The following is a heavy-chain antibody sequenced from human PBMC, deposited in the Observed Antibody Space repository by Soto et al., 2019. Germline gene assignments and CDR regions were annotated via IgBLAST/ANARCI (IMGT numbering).Heavy chain of an antibody. D-gene: IGHD3-22*01. V-gene: IGHV1-69*06. CDR2: IIPIFGTA. CDR1: GGTFSSYA. CDR3: ARDSYYYDSSGYFNWFDP. J-gene: IGHJ5*02. Sequence: SVKVSCKASGGTFSSYAISWVRQAPGQGLEWMGGIIPIFGTANYAQRFQGRVTITADKSTSTAYMELSSLRSEDTAVYYCARDSYYYDSSGYFNWFDPWGQGTLVTVSS.